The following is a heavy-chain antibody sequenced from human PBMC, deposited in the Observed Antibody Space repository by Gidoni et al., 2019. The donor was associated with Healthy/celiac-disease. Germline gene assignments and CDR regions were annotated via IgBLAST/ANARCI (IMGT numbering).Heavy chain of an antibody. D-gene: IGHD2-2*01. CDR1: GFSFNSYC. V-gene: IGHV3-7*01. CDR2: IKQDGSET. J-gene: IGHJ6*03. Sequence: EVQLVESGGDLVQPGGSLRLSCAASGFSFNSYCMSWVRQAPGKGLEWVAKIKQDGSETYYVDSVKGRFTISRDNAKNSLYLQMNSLRAEDTAVYYCAREDIVVVPVAPYYYYYMDVWGKGTTVTVSS. CDR3: AREDIVVVPVAPYYYYYMDV.